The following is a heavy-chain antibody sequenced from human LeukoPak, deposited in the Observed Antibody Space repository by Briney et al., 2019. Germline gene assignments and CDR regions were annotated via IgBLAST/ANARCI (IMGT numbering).Heavy chain of an antibody. CDR3: ARARDGSSWSPQMN. CDR1: GYTFTSYA. J-gene: IGHJ4*02. CDR2: INTNTGNP. V-gene: IGHV7-4-1*02. Sequence: EASVKVSCKASGYTFTSYAMNWVRQAPGQGLEWMGWINTNTGNPTYAQGFTGRFVFSLDTSVSTAYLQTSSLKAEDTAVYYCARARDGSSWSPQMNWGQGTLVTVSS. D-gene: IGHD6-13*01.